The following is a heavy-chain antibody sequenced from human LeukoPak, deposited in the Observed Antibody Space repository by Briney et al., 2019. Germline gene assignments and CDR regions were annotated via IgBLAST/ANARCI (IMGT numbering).Heavy chain of an antibody. Sequence: PAETLSLTCTVSGGSISRSSYYWGWIRQPPGKGLEYIGNIYYSGSTDYNPSLKSRVTICVDMSKDQFPLKLSSVTAADTAVYYCARQAAQTYDYWGQGTLVTVSS. CDR2: IYYSGST. CDR1: GGSISRSSYY. CDR3: ARQAAQTYDY. V-gene: IGHV4-39*01. J-gene: IGHJ4*02.